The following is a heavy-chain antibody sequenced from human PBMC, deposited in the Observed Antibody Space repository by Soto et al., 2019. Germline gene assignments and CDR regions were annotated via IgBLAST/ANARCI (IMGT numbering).Heavy chain of an antibody. J-gene: IGHJ4*02. CDR1: GGSISSYY. CDR3: ARESTYRGGIDY. Sequence: SETLSLTCTVSGGSISSYYWSWIRQPPGKGLEWIGYIYYSGSTNYNPSLNSRVTISVVTSKNQFSLKLSSVTAADTAVYYCARESTYRGGIDYWGQGTLVTVSS. D-gene: IGHD1-26*01. CDR2: IYYSGST. V-gene: IGHV4-59*01.